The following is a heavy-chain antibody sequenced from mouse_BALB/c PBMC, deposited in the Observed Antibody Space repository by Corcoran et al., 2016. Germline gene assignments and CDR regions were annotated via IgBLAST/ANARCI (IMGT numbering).Heavy chain of an antibody. CDR2: IDPENGNT. V-gene: IGHV14-1*02. Sequence: EVQLQQSGAELVRPGALVKLSCKASGFNIKDYYMHWVKQRPEQGLEWIGWIDPENGNTIYAPKFQGKASITADTSSNTAYLQLSSLTSEDTAVYYCARSNYYAMDYWGQGTSVTVSS. J-gene: IGHJ4*01. D-gene: IGHD2-5*01. CDR1: GFNIKDYY. CDR3: ARSNYYAMDY.